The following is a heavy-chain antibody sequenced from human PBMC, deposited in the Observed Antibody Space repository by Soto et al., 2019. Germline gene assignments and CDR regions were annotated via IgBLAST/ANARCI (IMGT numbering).Heavy chain of an antibody. V-gene: IGHV3-15*07. CDR1: GLTISDAW. CDR2: IKTNTEGGTT. CDR3: TTGSVEGV. Sequence: EVQLVESGGGLIYPGGSLRLSCAASGLTISDAWMNWVRQAPGKGLEWVGRIKTNTEGGTTDYAEAVKGRFTVSRDDSKNTLYLQMNSLKIEDTAVYYCTTGSVEGVWGQGTTVIVSS. J-gene: IGHJ6*02. D-gene: IGHD2-15*01.